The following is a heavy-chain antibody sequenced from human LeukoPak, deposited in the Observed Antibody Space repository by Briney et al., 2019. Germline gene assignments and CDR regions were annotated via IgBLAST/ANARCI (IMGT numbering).Heavy chain of an antibody. J-gene: IGHJ4*02. V-gene: IGHV3-23*01. CDR2: ISGSGGTT. CDR1: GFTFSSYA. CDR3: AKGMTMVTTYYFDH. D-gene: IGHD4-17*01. Sequence: GGSLLLSCAASGFTFSSYAMSWVRQAPGKGLEWVSVISGSGGTTYYADSVKGRFTISRDNSKNTLYLQMNSLRAEDTAVYYCAKGMTMVTTYYFDHWGQGTLVTVSS.